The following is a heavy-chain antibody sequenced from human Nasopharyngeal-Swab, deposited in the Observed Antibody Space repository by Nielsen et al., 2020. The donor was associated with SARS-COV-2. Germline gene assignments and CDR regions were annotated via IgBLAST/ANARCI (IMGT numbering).Heavy chain of an antibody. CDR2: VYDSGST. Sequence: GSLRLSCTVSGGSMSNFHWSWIRLSPGKGLEWIGYVYDSGSTKYNPSLNSRVTISVDTSKTQFSLKVRSVTAAGTAVYFCARRLGLRAPFDYWGQGTLVTVSS. D-gene: IGHD5/OR15-5a*01. J-gene: IGHJ4*02. CDR3: ARRLGLRAPFDY. V-gene: IGHV4-59*08. CDR1: GGSMSNFH.